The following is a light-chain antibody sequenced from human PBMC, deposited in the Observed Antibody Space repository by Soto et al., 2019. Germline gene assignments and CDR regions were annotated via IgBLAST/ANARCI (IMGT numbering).Light chain of an antibody. J-gene: IGKJ2*01. CDR3: QQYGRSPFT. V-gene: IGKV3-20*01. CDR1: QSVSSNS. CDR2: DAS. Sequence: EIVLTQSPGTLSLSPGERTTLSCRASQSVSSNSLAWYQQKPGQAPRLLIYDASNRATGIPDRFSGSGSGTDFTLTISRLEPEDFAVYYCQQYGRSPFTFGQGTKLQIK.